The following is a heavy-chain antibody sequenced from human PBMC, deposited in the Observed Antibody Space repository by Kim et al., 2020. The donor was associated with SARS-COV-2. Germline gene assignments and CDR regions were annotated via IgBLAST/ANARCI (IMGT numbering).Heavy chain of an antibody. CDR3: ARFPLAVAEYYYYGMDV. Sequence: ASVKVSCKASGYTFTSYAMHWVRQAPGQRLEWMGWINAGNGNTKYSQKFQGRVTITRDTSASTAYMELSSLRSEDTAVYYCARFPLAVAEYYYYGMDVWGQGTTVTVSS. CDR1: GYTFTSYA. J-gene: IGHJ6*02. CDR2: INAGNGNT. D-gene: IGHD6-19*01. V-gene: IGHV1-3*01.